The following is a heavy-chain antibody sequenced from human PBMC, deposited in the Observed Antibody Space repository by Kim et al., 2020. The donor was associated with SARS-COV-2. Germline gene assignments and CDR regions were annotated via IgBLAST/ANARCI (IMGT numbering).Heavy chain of an antibody. V-gene: IGHV4-59*01. D-gene: IGHD3-22*01. CDR3: ARSIRADSSGYILSYFDY. CDR1: GGSISSYY. J-gene: IGHJ4*02. CDR2: IYYSGST. Sequence: SETLSLTCTVSGGSISSYYWSWIRQPPGKGLEWIGYIYYSGSTNYNPSLKSRVTISVDTSKNQFSLKLSSVTAADTAVYYCARSIRADSSGYILSYFDYWGQGTLVTVSS.